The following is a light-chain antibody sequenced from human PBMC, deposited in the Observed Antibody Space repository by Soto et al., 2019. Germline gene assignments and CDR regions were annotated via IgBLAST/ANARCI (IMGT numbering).Light chain of an antibody. CDR2: EVS. J-gene: IGLJ3*02. V-gene: IGLV2-14*01. CDR1: SSDIGRFNY. Sequence: QSALTQPASVSGSPGQSITISCTGTSSDIGRFNYVSWYRQHPGKVPKLMIYEVSNRPSGVSNRFSGSKSGNTASLTISGLQAEDEADYYCSSHTSSNTQVFGGGTQLTVL. CDR3: SSHTSSNTQV.